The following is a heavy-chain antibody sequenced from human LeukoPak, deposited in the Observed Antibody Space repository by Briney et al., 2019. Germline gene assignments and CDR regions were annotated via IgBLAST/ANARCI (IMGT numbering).Heavy chain of an antibody. CDR2: IYHSGST. J-gene: IGHJ4*02. CDR1: GYSISSGYY. Sequence: PSETLSLTCTVSGYSISSGYYWGWIRQPPGKGLEWIGSIYHSGSTYYNPSLKSRVTISVDTSKNQFSLKLSSVTAADTAVYYCARDDSTIFGVVYQPFDYWGQGTLVTVSS. CDR3: ARDDSTIFGVVYQPFDY. V-gene: IGHV4-38-2*02. D-gene: IGHD3-3*01.